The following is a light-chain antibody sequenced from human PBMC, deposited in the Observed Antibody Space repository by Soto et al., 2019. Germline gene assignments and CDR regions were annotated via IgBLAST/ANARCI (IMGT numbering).Light chain of an antibody. CDR1: SGHSSYA. CDR3: QTWGTGIHV. Sequence: QPVLTQSPSVSASLGASVKLTCTLSSGHSSYAIAWHQQQPEKGPRYLMKLNSDGSHSKGDGIPDRFSGSSSGAERYLIISSLQSEDEADYYCQTWGTGIHVFGTGTKLTFL. J-gene: IGLJ1*01. CDR2: LNSDGSH. V-gene: IGLV4-69*01.